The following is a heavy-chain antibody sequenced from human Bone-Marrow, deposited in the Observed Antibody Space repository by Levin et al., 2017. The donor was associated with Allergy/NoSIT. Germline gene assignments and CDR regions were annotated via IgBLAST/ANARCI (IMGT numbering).Heavy chain of an antibody. V-gene: IGHV4-59*01. CDR2: THSSGRT. CDR3: ARGGDSSKYFDA. CDR1: GDSISLDY. D-gene: IGHD2-21*02. J-gene: IGHJ5*02. Sequence: RASETLSLTCTVSGDSISLDYWSWIRQPPGKPLEWIAFTHSSGRTSYSPSLQSRVSISIDTSKNQFSLNLSSVTAADTAVYYCARGGDSSKYFDAWGQGTLVSVSS.